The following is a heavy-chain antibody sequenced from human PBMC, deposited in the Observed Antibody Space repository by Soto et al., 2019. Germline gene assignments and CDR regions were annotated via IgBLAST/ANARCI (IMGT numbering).Heavy chain of an antibody. J-gene: IGHJ4*02. CDR1: GGTFSSYA. CDR3: ARDARENYDYVWGSYRFSNFDY. CDR2: IIPIFGTA. D-gene: IGHD3-16*02. V-gene: IGHV1-69*13. Sequence: ASVKVSCKASGGTFSSYAISWVRQAPGQGLEWMGGIIPIFGTANYAQKFQGRVTITADESTSTAYMELSSLRSEDTAVYYCARDARENYDYVWGSYRFSNFDYWGQGTLVTVSS.